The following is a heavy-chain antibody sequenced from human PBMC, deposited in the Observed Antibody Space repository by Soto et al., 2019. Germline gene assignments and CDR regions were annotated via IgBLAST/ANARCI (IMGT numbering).Heavy chain of an antibody. J-gene: IGHJ5*02. Sequence: WGSLRLSCAASGFTLNSFFMHWVRQAPGKGLMWVSRISNDGSSTTYADSVKGRFTISRDNARNTLYLQLNSLRADDTAVYFCVRDQDSSGYSVFNLWGQGA. V-gene: IGHV3-74*01. CDR2: ISNDGSST. CDR1: GFTLNSFF. D-gene: IGHD3-22*01. CDR3: VRDQDSSGYSVFNL.